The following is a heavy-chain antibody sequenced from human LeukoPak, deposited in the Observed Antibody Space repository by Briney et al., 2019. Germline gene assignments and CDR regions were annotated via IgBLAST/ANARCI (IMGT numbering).Heavy chain of an antibody. CDR3: ASSLSSGWGPVDDY. CDR2: INPGGSNR. CDR1: GITFSNYE. J-gene: IGHJ4*02. Sequence: GALRLSCAASGITFSNYEMNWVRQAPGKGLEWVSYINPGGSNRFYAGSVRGRFAIYRDDAKKSVYLQMNSLRAEDTAVYYCASSLSSGWGPVDDYWGQGIMVTVSS. D-gene: IGHD6-19*01. V-gene: IGHV3-48*03.